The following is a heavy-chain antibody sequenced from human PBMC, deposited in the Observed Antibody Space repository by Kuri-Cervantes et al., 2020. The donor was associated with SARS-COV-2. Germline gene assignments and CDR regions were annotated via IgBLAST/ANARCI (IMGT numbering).Heavy chain of an antibody. CDR3: ARGLRWESHAFDI. CDR2: IRYDGSNK. V-gene: IGHV3-30*02. J-gene: IGHJ3*02. CDR1: GFTFSSYG. Sequence: GESLKISCAASGFTFSSYGMHWVRQAPGKGLEWVAFIRYDGSNKYYADSVKGRFTISRDNSKNTLYLQMGSLRAEDMAVYYCARGLRWESHAFDIWGQGTMVTVSS. D-gene: IGHD4-23*01.